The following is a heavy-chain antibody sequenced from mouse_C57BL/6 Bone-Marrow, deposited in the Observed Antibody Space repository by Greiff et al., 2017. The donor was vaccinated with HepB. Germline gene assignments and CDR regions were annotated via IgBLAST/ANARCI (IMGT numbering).Heavy chain of an antibody. Sequence: EVKLVESGGGLVKPGGSLKLSCAASGFTFSSYTMSWVRQTPEKRLEWVATISGGGGNTYYPDSVKGRFTISRDNAKNTLYLQMSSLSSEDTALYYCARNYYGSSWAYWGQGTLVTVSA. CDR1: GFTFSSYT. V-gene: IGHV5-9*01. CDR3: ARNYYGSSWAY. D-gene: IGHD1-1*01. CDR2: ISGGGGNT. J-gene: IGHJ3*01.